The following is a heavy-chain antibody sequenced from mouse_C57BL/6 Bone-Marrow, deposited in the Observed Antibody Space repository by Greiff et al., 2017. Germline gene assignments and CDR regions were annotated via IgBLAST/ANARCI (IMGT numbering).Heavy chain of an antibody. J-gene: IGHJ2*01. D-gene: IGHD1-1*01. Sequence: QVQLQQSGTELVKPGASVKLSCKASGYTFTSYWMHWVKQRPGQGLEWIGNINPSNGGTNYNEKFKSKATLTVDKSACTAYMQLSSLTSEDSAVYDCARGITTVVATGYFDYWGQGTTLTVSS. CDR1: GYTFTSYW. V-gene: IGHV1-53*01. CDR3: ARGITTVVATGYFDY. CDR2: INPSNGGT.